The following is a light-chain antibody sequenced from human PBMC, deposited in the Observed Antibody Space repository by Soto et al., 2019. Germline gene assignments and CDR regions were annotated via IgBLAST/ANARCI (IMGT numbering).Light chain of an antibody. CDR2: EGS. Sequence: QSVLTQPASVSGSPGQSITISCTGASIDVGSYNLVSWYQQHPGKAPKLMIYEGSNRPSGVSNRFSGSKSGHTASLTISGLQAEDEADYYCCSYAGSSTFVYVFXTGTKVTVL. CDR3: CSYAGSSTFVYV. V-gene: IGLV2-23*03. J-gene: IGLJ1*01. CDR1: SIDVGSYNL.